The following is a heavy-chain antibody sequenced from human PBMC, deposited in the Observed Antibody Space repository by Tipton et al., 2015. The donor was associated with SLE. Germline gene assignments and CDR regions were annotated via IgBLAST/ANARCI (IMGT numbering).Heavy chain of an antibody. V-gene: IGHV3-21*01. D-gene: IGHD3-16*01. Sequence: SLRLSCAASGFRFSTYSMNWVRQAPGKGLEWVSSISGSSTYINYADSLKGRFTISRDNAKNLLYLQMDYLTVEDTAVYYCARDGLTADYFDYWGQGTLVTVSS. CDR3: ARDGLTADYFDY. CDR1: GFRFSTYS. CDR2: ISGSSTYI. J-gene: IGHJ4*02.